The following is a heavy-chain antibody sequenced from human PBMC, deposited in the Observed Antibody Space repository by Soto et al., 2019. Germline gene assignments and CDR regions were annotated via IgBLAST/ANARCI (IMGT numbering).Heavy chain of an antibody. CDR1: GGTFSSYT. D-gene: IGHD2-15*01. CDR3: ARGGVVVVVAAMLPDV. Sequence: SVKVSCKASGGTFSSYTFSWVRQAPGQGLEWMGRIVPILGITNYAQKLQGRVTITADTYTFTAYMELSSLRSEDTAVYYCARGGVVVVVAAMLPDVWGQGTTVTVSS. J-gene: IGHJ6*02. V-gene: IGHV1-69*02. CDR2: IVPILGIT.